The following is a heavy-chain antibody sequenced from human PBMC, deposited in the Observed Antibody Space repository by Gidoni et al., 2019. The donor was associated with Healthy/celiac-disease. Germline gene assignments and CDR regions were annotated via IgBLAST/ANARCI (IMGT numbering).Heavy chain of an antibody. D-gene: IGHD3-3*01. CDR3: AREGDWSGYYLGWFDP. CDR1: GFTFSSYG. Sequence: QVQLVESGGGVVQPGRSLRLSCAASGFTFSSYGMHWVRQAPGKGLEWVAVISYDGSNKYYADSVKGRFTISRDNSKNTLYLQMNSLRAEDTAVYYCAREGDWSGYYLGWFDPWGQGTLVTVSS. CDR2: ISYDGSNK. J-gene: IGHJ5*02. V-gene: IGHV3-30*03.